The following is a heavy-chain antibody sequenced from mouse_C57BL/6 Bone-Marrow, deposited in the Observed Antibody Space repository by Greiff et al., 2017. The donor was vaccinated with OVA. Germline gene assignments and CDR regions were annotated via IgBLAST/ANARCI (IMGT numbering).Heavy chain of an antibody. V-gene: IGHV1-50*01. CDR1: GYTFTSYW. J-gene: IGHJ2*01. CDR3: ARDDGYYDY. CDR2: IDPSDSYT. D-gene: IGHD2-3*01. Sequence: QVQLQQPGAELVKPGASVKLSCKASGYTFTSYWMQWVKQRPGQGLEWIGEIDPSDSYTNYNQKFKGKATLTVDTSSSTAYMQLSRLTSEDSAVYYCARDDGYYDYWGQGTTLTVSS.